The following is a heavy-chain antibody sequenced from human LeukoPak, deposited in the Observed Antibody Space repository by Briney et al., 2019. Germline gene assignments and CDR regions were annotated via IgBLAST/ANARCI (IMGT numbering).Heavy chain of an antibody. V-gene: IGHV3-23*03. CDR3: AKRGSGRYFDY. Sequence: RPGVSLRLSCAASQFTFSNYDMSWARQAPGRGLEWVSVVNSGSSSTSYADSVKGRFTISRDNSENTVYLQMNSLRAEDTAVYYCAKRGSGRYFDYWGQGTLSPSPQ. D-gene: IGHD5-12*01. CDR1: QFTFSNYD. CDR2: VNSGSSST. J-gene: IGHJ4*02.